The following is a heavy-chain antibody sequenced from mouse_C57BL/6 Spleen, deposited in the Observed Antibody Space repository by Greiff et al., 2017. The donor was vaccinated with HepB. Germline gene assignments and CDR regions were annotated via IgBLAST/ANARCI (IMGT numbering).Heavy chain of an antibody. D-gene: IGHD1-1*01. CDR2: IHPNSGST. Sequence: QVQLQQPGAELVKPGASVKLSCKASGYTFTSYWMHWVKQRPGQGLEWIGMIHPNSGSTNYNEKFKSKATLTVDKSSSTAYMQLSSLTSEDSAVYYCARLPDYYGSSYDYAMDDWGQGTSVTVSS. J-gene: IGHJ4*01. CDR1: GYTFTSYW. V-gene: IGHV1-64*01. CDR3: ARLPDYYGSSYDYAMDD.